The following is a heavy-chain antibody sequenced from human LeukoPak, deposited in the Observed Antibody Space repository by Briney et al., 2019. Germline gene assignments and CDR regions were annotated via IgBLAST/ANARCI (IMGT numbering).Heavy chain of an antibody. D-gene: IGHD6-6*01. CDR1: GFTFSSYA. V-gene: IGHV3-30-3*01. Sequence: GGSLRLSCAASGFTFSSYAMHWVRQAPGKGLEWVAVISYDGSNKYYADSVKGRFTISRDNSKNTLYLQMNSLRAEDTAVYYCAREPYSSSSYWGQGTLVTVSS. J-gene: IGHJ4*02. CDR2: ISYDGSNK. CDR3: AREPYSSSSY.